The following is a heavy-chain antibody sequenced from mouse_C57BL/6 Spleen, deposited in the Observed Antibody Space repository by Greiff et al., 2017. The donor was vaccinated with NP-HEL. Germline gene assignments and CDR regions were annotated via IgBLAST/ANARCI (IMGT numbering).Heavy chain of an antibody. D-gene: IGHD2-4*01. CDR3: ARGYDYDGFDY. Sequence: QVQLQQPGAELVRPGSSVKLSCKASGYTFTSYWMDWVKQRPGQGLEWIGNIYPSDSETHYNQKFKDKATLTVDKSSSTAYMQLSSLTSEDSAVYYCARGYDYDGFDYWGQGTTLTVSS. J-gene: IGHJ2*01. CDR1: GYTFTSYW. V-gene: IGHV1-61*01. CDR2: IYPSDSET.